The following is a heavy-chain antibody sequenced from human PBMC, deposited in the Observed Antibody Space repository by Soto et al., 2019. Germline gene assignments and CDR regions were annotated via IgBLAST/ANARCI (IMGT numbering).Heavy chain of an antibody. CDR2: ISGSGGST. CDR3: AKASMIVVVITTPDY. CDR1: GFTFSSHA. Sequence: EVQLLESGGGLVQPGGALRLSCAASGFTFSSHAMRLVRQAPGKGLELVSTISGSGGSTYYADSVKGRFTISRDNSKNTLYLQMNSLRAEDTAVYYCAKASMIVVVITTPDYWGQGTLVTVSS. D-gene: IGHD3-22*01. J-gene: IGHJ4*02. V-gene: IGHV3-23*01.